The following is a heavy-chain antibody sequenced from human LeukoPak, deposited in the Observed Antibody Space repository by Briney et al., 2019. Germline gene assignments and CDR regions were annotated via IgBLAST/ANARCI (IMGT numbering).Heavy chain of an antibody. Sequence: GGSLRLSCAASGFTFSSYSMNWVRQAPGKGLEWVSGLSGSGGSTNSADSVKGRFTISRDNSKNALYLQMNSLRAEDTAIYYCAKDLTIFGVGSAFDHWGQGTLVTVSS. J-gene: IGHJ4*02. CDR1: GFTFSSYS. D-gene: IGHD3-3*01. CDR2: LSGSGGST. CDR3: AKDLTIFGVGSAFDH. V-gene: IGHV3-23*01.